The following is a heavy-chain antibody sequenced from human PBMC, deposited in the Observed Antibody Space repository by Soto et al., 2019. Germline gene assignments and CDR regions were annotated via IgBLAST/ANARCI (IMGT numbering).Heavy chain of an antibody. J-gene: IGHJ6*02. CDR1: GGSISSYY. D-gene: IGHD4-4*01. Sequence: PSETLSLTCTVSGGSISSYYWSWIRQPPGKGLEWIGYIYYSGSTNYNPSLKSRVTISVDTSKNQFSLKLSSVTAADTAVYYCARDASVTRYYYYGMDVWGQGTTVTVSS. CDR3: ARDASVTRYYYYGMDV. CDR2: IYYSGST. V-gene: IGHV4-59*01.